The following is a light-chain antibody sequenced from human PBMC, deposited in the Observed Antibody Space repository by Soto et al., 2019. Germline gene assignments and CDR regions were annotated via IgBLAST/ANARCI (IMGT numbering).Light chain of an antibody. CDR1: QSVSSY. V-gene: IGKV3-11*01. CDR3: RQRSNWPLT. CDR2: EAS. J-gene: IGKJ4*01. Sequence: EIVLTQSPATLSLSPGERATLSCRASQSVSSYLAWYQQKPGQAPRLLIYEASNRATGIPARFSGSGSGTDFTLTISSLEPEDFAIYYCRQRSNWPLTFGGGTKVEIK.